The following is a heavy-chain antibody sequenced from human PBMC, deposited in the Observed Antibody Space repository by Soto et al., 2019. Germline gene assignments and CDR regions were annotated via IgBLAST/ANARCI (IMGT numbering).Heavy chain of an antibody. CDR3: ARNHKRWELSNWSDP. D-gene: IGHD1-26*01. CDR2: INPNSGGT. V-gene: IGHV1-2*02. CDR1: GYTFTVYY. Sequence: XSVKLTCPASGYTFTVYYMHWVRQAPAQGLEWMGWINPNSGGTNYAQKFQGRVTMTRDTSISTAYMELSRLRSDDTAVYYCARNHKRWELSNWSDPRGQEPLASVAS. J-gene: IGHJ5*02.